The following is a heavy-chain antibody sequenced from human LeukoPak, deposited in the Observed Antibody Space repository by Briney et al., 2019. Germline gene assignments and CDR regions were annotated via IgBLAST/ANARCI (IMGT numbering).Heavy chain of an antibody. V-gene: IGHV3-30*04. CDR1: GFTFSSYA. Sequence: QPGGSLRLSCAASGFTFSSYAMHWVRQAPGKGLEWVAVISYDGSNKYYADSVKGRFTISRDNSKNTLYLQMNSLRAEDTAVYYCARDGRRMGPDYYYDSSGYYFAKRRGYYYYMDVWGKGTTVTVSS. J-gene: IGHJ6*03. D-gene: IGHD3-22*01. CDR3: ARDGRRMGPDYYYDSSGYYFAKRRGYYYYMDV. CDR2: ISYDGSNK.